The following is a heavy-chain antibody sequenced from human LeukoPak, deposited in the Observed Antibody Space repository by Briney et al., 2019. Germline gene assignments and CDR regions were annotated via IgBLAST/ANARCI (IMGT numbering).Heavy chain of an antibody. D-gene: IGHD2-8*01. CDR3: ARVYLERLTAGYFDH. J-gene: IGHJ4*02. CDR2: ISDDGRHN. CDR1: GFTFCTYA. V-gene: IGHV3-30*04. Sequence: GGSLRLSCAASGFTFCTYAMNWVRQAPGKGLEWVAVISDDGRHNYYADSGKGRFTISRDNSKSTLYLQMNSLRDDDSAAYFCARVYLERLTAGYFDHWGQGTQVTVSP.